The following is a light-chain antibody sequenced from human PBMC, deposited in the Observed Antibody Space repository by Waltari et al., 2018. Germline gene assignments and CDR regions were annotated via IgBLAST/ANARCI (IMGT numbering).Light chain of an antibody. CDR3: MIWYSAAWV. V-gene: IGLV5-45*03. Sequence: QAVVTQPSSLSAPPGASASPTCSSRSGLIFRTYNKDWYQQKPGSPPRYLLRYNSASDKQQGFGVPSRFSGSKDVSANSGILLISGLQSEYEADYYWMIWYSAAWVFGGGTKLNVL. CDR1: SGLIFRTYN. CDR2: YNSASDK. J-gene: IGLJ3*02.